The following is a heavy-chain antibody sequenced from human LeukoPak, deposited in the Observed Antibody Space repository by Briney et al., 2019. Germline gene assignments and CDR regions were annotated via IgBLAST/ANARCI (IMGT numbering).Heavy chain of an antibody. CDR3: TRRAAFCSGGCFDY. CDR2: IRSKAYGGTA. V-gene: IGHV3-49*04. CDR1: GFTFGDYA. D-gene: IGHD2-15*01. J-gene: IGHJ4*02. Sequence: PGGSLRLSCTASGFTFGDYAMSWVRQAPGKGLEWVGFIRSKAYGGTADYAASVNGRSTISRDDSKSIAYLQMNSLVTEDTAVYYCTRRAAFCSGGCFDYWGLGTLVTVSS.